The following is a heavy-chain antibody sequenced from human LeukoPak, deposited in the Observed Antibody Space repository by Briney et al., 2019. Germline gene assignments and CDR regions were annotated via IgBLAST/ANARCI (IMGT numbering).Heavy chain of an antibody. CDR3: ATSPGGLYYYYMDV. Sequence: ASVKVSCKVSGYTLTELSMHWVRQAPGKGLEWMGGFDPEDGETIYAQKFQGRVTMTEDTSTDTAYMELSSLRSEDTAVYYCATSPGGLYYYYMDVWGKGTTVTVSS. CDR1: GYTLTELS. V-gene: IGHV1-24*01. D-gene: IGHD3-16*01. CDR2: FDPEDGET. J-gene: IGHJ6*03.